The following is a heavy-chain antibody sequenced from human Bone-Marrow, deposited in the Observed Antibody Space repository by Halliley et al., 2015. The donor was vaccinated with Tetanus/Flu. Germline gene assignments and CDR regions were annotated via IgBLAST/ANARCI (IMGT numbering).Heavy chain of an antibody. CDR1: GYSINSGYY. CDR3: ARDSYAYEDRNYSFDP. V-gene: IGHV4-38-2*02. J-gene: IGHJ5*02. D-gene: IGHD2-2*01. Sequence: TLSLTCSVSGYSINSGYYWAWIRQSPGKGLEWIGSVYRTGNMYYSPSFESRVTLLVDKAKNQFSLRLTSVTAADTAVYYCARDSYAYEDRNYSFDPWGQGTLVTVSS. CDR2: VYRTGNM.